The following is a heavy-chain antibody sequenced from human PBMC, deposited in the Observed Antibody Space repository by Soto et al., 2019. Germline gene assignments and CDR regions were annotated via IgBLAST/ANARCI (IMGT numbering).Heavy chain of an antibody. V-gene: IGHV4-30-4*01. D-gene: IGHD1-1*01. J-gene: IGHJ6*03. Sequence: PSESLSLTCTVYGGSIRNGYNSWSWPRQTPGKGLEWIGSNYNGGTNHNNTSLKSPVSVSIATSKNQFSLKLTAVTAANTAVYYCARSRGREYHWFYYCMDVWGQGTTVTVSS. CDR1: GGSIRNGYNS. CDR3: ARSRGREYHWFYYCMDV. CDR2: NYNGGTN.